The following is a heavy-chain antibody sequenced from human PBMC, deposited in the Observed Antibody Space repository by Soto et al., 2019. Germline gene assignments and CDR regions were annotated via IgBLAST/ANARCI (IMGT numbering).Heavy chain of an antibody. D-gene: IGHD6-13*01. Sequence: QVQLVQSGAEVKKPGSSVKVTCKASGGTFSNYAISWVRQAPGQGLEWMGGIIPIFGTTNYAQRFQGRVTITADESTITAYMELSSLRSEDTAVYYCARVSSSWYKDHFDYWGQGTLVTVSS. CDR1: GGTFSNYA. CDR2: IIPIFGTT. J-gene: IGHJ4*02. CDR3: ARVSSSWYKDHFDY. V-gene: IGHV1-69*12.